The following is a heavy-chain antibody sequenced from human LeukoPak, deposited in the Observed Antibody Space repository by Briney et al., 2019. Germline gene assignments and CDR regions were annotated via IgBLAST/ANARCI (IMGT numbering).Heavy chain of an antibody. CDR1: GGSISSSSYY. CDR2: IYYSGST. CDR3: ARDSENWGSSDY. V-gene: IGHV4-39*07. Sequence: SETLSLTCTVSGGSISSSSYYWGWIRQPPGKGLEWIGSIYYSGSTYYNPSLKSRVTISVDTSKNQFSLKLSSVTAADTAVYYCARDSENWGSSDYWGQGTLVTVSS. J-gene: IGHJ4*02. D-gene: IGHD7-27*01.